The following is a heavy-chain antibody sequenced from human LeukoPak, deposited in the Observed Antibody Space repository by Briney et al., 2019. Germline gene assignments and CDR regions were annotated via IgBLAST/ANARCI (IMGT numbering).Heavy chain of an antibody. Sequence: QPGRSLRLSCAASGFTFDDYAMHWVRQAPGKGLEWVSGISWNSGSIGYADSVKGRFTISRDNAKNSLYLQMNSLRAEDMALYYCAKDLSTGAFDIWGQGTMVTVSS. CDR1: GFTFDDYA. CDR2: ISWNSGSI. CDR3: AKDLSTGAFDI. D-gene: IGHD1-14*01. J-gene: IGHJ3*02. V-gene: IGHV3-9*03.